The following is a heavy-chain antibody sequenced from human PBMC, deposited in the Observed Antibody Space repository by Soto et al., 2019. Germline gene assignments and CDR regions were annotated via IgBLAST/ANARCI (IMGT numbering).Heavy chain of an antibody. V-gene: IGHV6-1*01. CDR3: ASDSDSGPNHFDF. CDR2: TYYKSKWYN. J-gene: IGHJ4*01. CDR1: GDSVSSNSAA. D-gene: IGHD1-26*01. Sequence: SQTLSVTCVISGDSVSSNSAAWNWIRQSPSRGLEWLGATYYKSKWYNDYAVSVKSRIIINPDTSKNQFSLQLNSVTPADTAVYYCASDSDSGPNHFDFWGHGTVVTVSS.